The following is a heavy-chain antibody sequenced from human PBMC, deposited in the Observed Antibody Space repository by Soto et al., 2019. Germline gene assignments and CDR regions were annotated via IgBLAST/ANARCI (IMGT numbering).Heavy chain of an antibody. CDR2: ISYDGSNK. J-gene: IGHJ6*02. Sequence: QVQLVESGGGVVQPGRSLRLSCAASGFTFSSYAMHWVRQAPGKGLEWVAVISYDGSNKYYADSVKGRFTISRDNSKNPLYLQMNSLRAEDTAVYYCARQYYDFWSGYYIHYYYGMDVWGQGTTVTVSS. CDR1: GFTFSSYA. CDR3: ARQYYDFWSGYYIHYYYGMDV. D-gene: IGHD3-3*01. V-gene: IGHV3-30-3*01.